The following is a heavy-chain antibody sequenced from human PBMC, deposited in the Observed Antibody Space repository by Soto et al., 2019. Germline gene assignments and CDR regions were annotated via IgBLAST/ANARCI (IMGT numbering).Heavy chain of an antibody. J-gene: IGHJ6*02. CDR2: ISYDGSDK. V-gene: IGHV3-30-3*01. CDR1: GFSLSSHA. CDR3: ARPRNIIIWFGELPDV. Sequence: QVQLEESGGGVVQPGRSLRLSCAASGFSLSSHAMHWVRQAPGKGLEWVGVISYDGSDKYYAVSVKGRFTISRDNSKNTLYLQMNSLRVEDTAVYYCARPRNIIIWFGELPDVWGQGTTVIVS. D-gene: IGHD3-10*01.